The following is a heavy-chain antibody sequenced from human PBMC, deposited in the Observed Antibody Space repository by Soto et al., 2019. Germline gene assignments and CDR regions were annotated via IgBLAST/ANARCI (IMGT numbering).Heavy chain of an antibody. D-gene: IGHD3-22*01. V-gene: IGHV1-3*01. Sequence: QVQLVQSGAEVKKPGASVKVSCKASGYTFTSYAMHWVRQAPGQRLEWMGWINAGNGNTKYSQKFQGRVTITRDTSASTAYMELSRLRSEDTAVYYCARPSHDYYDSSGYYSEYFQHWGQGTLVTVSS. CDR1: GYTFTSYA. J-gene: IGHJ1*01. CDR3: ARPSHDYYDSSGYYSEYFQH. CDR2: INAGNGNT.